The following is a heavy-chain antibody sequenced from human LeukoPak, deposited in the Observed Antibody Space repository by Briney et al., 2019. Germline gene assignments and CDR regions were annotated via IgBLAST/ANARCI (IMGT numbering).Heavy chain of an antibody. V-gene: IGHV4-59*01. CDR1: GGSITNYW. CDR3: ARVGDWNDLVY. CDR2: IYYSGSTT. Sequence: AETLSLTCTVSGGSITNYWWSWIRQPPGRGLEWIGYIYYSGSTTNSNPSLRGRATISVDASKNQFSLRLRSVTAADTAVYYCARVGDWNDLVYWGQGTLVSVSS. D-gene: IGHD1-1*01. J-gene: IGHJ4*02.